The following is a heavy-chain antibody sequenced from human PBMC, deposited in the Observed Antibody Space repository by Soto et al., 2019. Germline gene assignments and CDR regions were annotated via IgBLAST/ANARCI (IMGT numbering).Heavy chain of an antibody. Sequence: ASVKVSCKASGYTFTSYGISWVRQAPGQGLEWMGWISAYNGNTNYAQKLQGRVTMTTDTSTSTACMELRSLRSDDTAVYYCARDGVDIVATMWFDPSGQGTLVTVSS. J-gene: IGHJ5*02. V-gene: IGHV1-18*01. CDR2: ISAYNGNT. D-gene: IGHD5-12*01. CDR1: GYTFTSYG. CDR3: ARDGVDIVATMWFDP.